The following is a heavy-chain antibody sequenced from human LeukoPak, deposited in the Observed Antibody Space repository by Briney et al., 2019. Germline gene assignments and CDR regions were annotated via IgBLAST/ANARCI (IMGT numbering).Heavy chain of an antibody. D-gene: IGHD5-18*01. J-gene: IGHJ4*02. Sequence: PGGSLRLSCAASGFIFSDYYMSWIRQAPGKGLEWVSYITTSGTTIYYADSVKGRFTVSRDNAKNTLYLQMNSLRAEDTAVYYCARVDGFSYGRPFDYWGQGTQVTVSS. V-gene: IGHV3-11*01. CDR1: GFIFSDYY. CDR3: ARVDGFSYGRPFDY. CDR2: ITTSGTTI.